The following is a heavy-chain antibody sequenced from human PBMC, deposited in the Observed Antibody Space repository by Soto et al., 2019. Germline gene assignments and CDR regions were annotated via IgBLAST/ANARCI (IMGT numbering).Heavy chain of an antibody. D-gene: IGHD6-19*01. CDR2: ISGSGGRT. Sequence: GGSLRLSCAASGFTFSSYAMSWVRQAPGKGLEWVSSISGSGGRTYYADSVKGRFTISRDKSKNTLNLQMNSLRAEDTAVYYCAKDRWGDSGDWSTGHYFEYWGQGTLVTVSS. J-gene: IGHJ4*02. CDR3: AKDRWGDSGDWSTGHYFEY. V-gene: IGHV3-23*01. CDR1: GFTFSSYA.